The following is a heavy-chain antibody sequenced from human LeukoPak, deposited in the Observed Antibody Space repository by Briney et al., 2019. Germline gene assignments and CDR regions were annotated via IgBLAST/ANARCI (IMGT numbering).Heavy chain of an antibody. V-gene: IGHV1-2*02. CDR2: INPNSGGT. CDR1: GYTFTDYY. CDR3: AKSQFPHYYDSSGYYPRVSMDV. J-gene: IGHJ6*02. Sequence: ASVKVSCKTSGYTFTDYYIHWVRQAPGQGLEWMGWINPNSGGTYYAQKFQGRVTVTRDTSISTAYMELSRLRSDDTAVYYCAKSQFPHYYDSSGYYPRVSMDVWGQGTTVTVSS. D-gene: IGHD3-22*01.